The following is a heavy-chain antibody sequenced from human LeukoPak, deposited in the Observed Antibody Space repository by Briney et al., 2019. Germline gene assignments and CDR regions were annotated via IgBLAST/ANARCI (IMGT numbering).Heavy chain of an antibody. CDR1: GYTLTEVS. V-gene: IGHV1-24*01. Sequence: GASVKVSCKVSGYTLTEVSMHWVRQAPGKGLEWMGGFDFEDGETIYTQKFQGRVTMTEDTSTDTAYMDLSSLRSEDTAVYYCAITTQADSSGYYGYFHHWGQGTLVTVSS. CDR2: FDFEDGET. J-gene: IGHJ1*01. CDR3: AITTQADSSGYYGYFHH. D-gene: IGHD3-22*01.